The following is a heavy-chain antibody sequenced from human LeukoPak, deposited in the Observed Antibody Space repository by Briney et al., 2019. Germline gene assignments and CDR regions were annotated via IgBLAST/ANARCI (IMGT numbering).Heavy chain of an antibody. CDR2: IRSTPYGGTV. CDR1: GFTFGDYA. CDR3: TRGGSGCGWFDP. V-gene: IGHV3-49*04. D-gene: IGHD6-19*01. Sequence: GGSLRLSCTASGFTFGDYAMTWVRQAPGKGLECLGFIRSTPYGGTVEYAASVRGRFTISRDDSKSIAYLQMNSLKTEDTAVYYCTRGGSGCGWFDPWGQGTLVTVSS. J-gene: IGHJ5*02.